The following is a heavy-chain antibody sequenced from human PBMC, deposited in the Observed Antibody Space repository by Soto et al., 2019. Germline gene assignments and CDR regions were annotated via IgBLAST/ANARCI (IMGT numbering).Heavy chain of an antibody. CDR1: GGYFSGYY. V-gene: IGHV4-34*01. Sequence: PSETLSVTCAVYGGYFSGYYWSWIRTPPGKGLEWIGEINHSGSTNYNPSLKSRVTISVDTSKNQFSLKLSSVTAADTAVYYCARGARLSRYCSGGSCYPLRYYYYYMDVWGKGTTVTVSS. D-gene: IGHD2-15*01. CDR2: INHSGST. CDR3: ARGARLSRYCSGGSCYPLRYYYYYMDV. J-gene: IGHJ6*03.